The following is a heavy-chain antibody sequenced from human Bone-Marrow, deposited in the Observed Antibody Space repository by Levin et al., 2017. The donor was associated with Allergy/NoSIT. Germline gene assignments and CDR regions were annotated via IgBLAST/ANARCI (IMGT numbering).Heavy chain of an antibody. Sequence: GESLKISCQASGYAFNAYGITWVRQAPGQGLEWMGWTTAYNGDTKYAQRLQGRVAMTTDTSTSTAYMELTSLTSDDTAVYYFSRDQGWCSGGMCYSHCWGQGTLVTVSS. J-gene: IGHJ4*02. CDR2: TTAYNGDT. V-gene: IGHV1-18*01. CDR1: GYAFNAYG. CDR3: SRDQGWCSGGMCYSHC. D-gene: IGHD2-15*01.